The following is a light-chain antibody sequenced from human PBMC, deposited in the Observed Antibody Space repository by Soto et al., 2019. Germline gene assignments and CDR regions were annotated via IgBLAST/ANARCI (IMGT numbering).Light chain of an antibody. CDR3: CSYSTITTYV. V-gene: IGLV2-14*03. CDR1: ISDLGTYNY. J-gene: IGLJ1*01. CDR2: GVN. Sequence: QSALTQPASVSGSPGQSVTISCNGSISDLGTYNYVSWFQQRPDKAPKLMIFGVNDRPSGVSDRFSGSKSGNTASLTISGLQAEDEADYYCCSYSTITTYVFGTGTKLPS.